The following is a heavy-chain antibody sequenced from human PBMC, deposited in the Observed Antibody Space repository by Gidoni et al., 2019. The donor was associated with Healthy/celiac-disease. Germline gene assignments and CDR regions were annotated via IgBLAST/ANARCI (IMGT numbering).Heavy chain of an antibody. D-gene: IGHD3-16*01. V-gene: IGHV4-31*03. CDR1: GGSISSGGYY. CDR2: IYYSGST. Sequence: GQLQESGPGLVKPSQTLSLTCTVSGGSISSGGYYWSWIRQHPGKGLEWIGYIYYSGSTYYHPSLKSRVTISVDTSKNQFSLKLSSVTAADTAVYYCARGSMITFGGVIFGYWGQGTLVTVSS. CDR3: ARGSMITFGGVIFGY. J-gene: IGHJ4*02.